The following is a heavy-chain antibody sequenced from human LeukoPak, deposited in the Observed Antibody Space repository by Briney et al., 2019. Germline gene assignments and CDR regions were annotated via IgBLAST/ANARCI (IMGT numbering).Heavy chain of an antibody. CDR1: GFTFNIYT. Sequence: PGGSLRLSCAASGFTFNIYTINWVRQGPGKGLEWVSSISSTSSVIHYTDSVKGRFTIFRDNAKNSLYLQMDSLTAEDTAVYYCARTGGDSTGHQGDFDPWGQGTLVTVSS. J-gene: IGHJ5*02. D-gene: IGHD3-22*01. CDR2: ISSTSSVI. V-gene: IGHV3-21*01. CDR3: ARTGGDSTGHQGDFDP.